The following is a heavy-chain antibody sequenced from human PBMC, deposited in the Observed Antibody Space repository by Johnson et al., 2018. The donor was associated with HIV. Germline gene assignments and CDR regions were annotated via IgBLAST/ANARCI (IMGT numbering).Heavy chain of an antibody. J-gene: IGHJ3*02. CDR3: VAATGANGLDI. D-gene: IGHD1-26*01. V-gene: IGHV3-23*04. CDR1: GFTFSSYA. CDR2: ISGSGGST. Sequence: VQLVESGGGLVKPGGSQRLSCAASGFTFSSYAMSWVRQAPGKGLEWVSAISGSGGSTYYADSVKGRFTISRDNAKNSLSLQMNSLRAEDTAVYYCVAATGANGLDIWGQGTMVTVSS.